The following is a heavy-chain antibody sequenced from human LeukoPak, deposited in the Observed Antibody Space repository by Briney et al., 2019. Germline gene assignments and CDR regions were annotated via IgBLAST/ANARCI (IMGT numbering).Heavy chain of an antibody. CDR1: GFTFSNYS. CDR2: ISSSSSYI. J-gene: IGHJ3*02. D-gene: IGHD6-6*01. V-gene: IGHV3-21*01. CDR3: ARARGFTSSSDAFDI. Sequence: GGSLTRSCAASGFTFSNYSMNWVRQAPGKGLEWVSFISSSSSYIYYADSVKGRFTISRDNAKDSLYLQMNSLRAEDTAVYYCARARGFTSSSDAFDIWGQGTMVTVSS.